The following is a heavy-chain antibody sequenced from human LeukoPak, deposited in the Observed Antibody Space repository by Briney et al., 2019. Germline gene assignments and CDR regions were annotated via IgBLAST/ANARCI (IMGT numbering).Heavy chain of an antibody. J-gene: IGHJ1*01. CDR1: GFTFSSYA. CDR3: ARDPITMIVVVTGYFQH. Sequence: PGRSLRLSRAASGFTFSSYAMHWVRQAPGKGLEWVAVISYDGSNKYYADSVKGRFTISRDNSKNTLYLQMNSLRAEDTAVYYCARDPITMIVVVTGYFQHWGQGTLVTVSS. D-gene: IGHD3-22*01. V-gene: IGHV3-30-3*01. CDR2: ISYDGSNK.